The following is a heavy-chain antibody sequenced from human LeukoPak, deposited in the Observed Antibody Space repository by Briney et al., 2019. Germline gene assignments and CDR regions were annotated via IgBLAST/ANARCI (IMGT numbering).Heavy chain of an antibody. Sequence: ASVKVSCKASGYTFTSYYMHWVRQAPRQGLEWMGIINPSGGSTSYAQKFQGRVTMTRDTSTSTVYMELSSLRSEDTAVYYCARDTYGGTLFDYWGQGTLVTVSS. CDR2: INPSGGST. J-gene: IGHJ4*02. CDR1: GYTFTSYY. D-gene: IGHD2-15*01. V-gene: IGHV1-46*01. CDR3: ARDTYGGTLFDY.